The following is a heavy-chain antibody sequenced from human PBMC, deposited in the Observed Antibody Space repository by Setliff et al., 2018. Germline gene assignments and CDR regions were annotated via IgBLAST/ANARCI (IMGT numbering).Heavy chain of an antibody. CDR1: GFTFSSYA. D-gene: IGHD7-27*01. Sequence: GGSLRLSCAASGFTFSSYAMSWVRQAPGKGLEWVSSISSSSSFIYYADSVRGRFTISRDNVKNSLFLQMNSLRAEDTAVYYCVRDLHWGFDYWGLGTLVTVSS. J-gene: IGHJ4*02. CDR2: ISSSSSFI. V-gene: IGHV3-21*01. CDR3: VRDLHWGFDY.